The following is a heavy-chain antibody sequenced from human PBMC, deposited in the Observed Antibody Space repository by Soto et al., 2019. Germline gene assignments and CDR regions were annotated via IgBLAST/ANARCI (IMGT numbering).Heavy chain of an antibody. J-gene: IGHJ4*02. CDR1: GYTFTSYY. CDR3: ARDDLETNGYSSGWTPFYFDY. Sequence: GASVKVSCKASGYTFTSYYMHWVRQAPGQGLEWMGIINPSGGSTGYAQKFQGRVTMTRDTSTSTVYMELSSLRSEDTAVYYCARDDLETNGYSSGWTPFYFDYWGQGTLVTVSS. D-gene: IGHD6-19*01. CDR2: INPSGGST. V-gene: IGHV1-46*01.